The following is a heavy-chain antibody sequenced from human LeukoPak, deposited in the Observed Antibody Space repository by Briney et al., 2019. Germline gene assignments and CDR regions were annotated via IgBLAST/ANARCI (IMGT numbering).Heavy chain of an antibody. Sequence: GGSLRLSCEASGFSFDDYGMSWVRQAPGEGLEWVSSISSSSSYIYYADSVKGRFTISRDNAKNSLYLQMNSLRADDTAVYYCARRAGAYSHPYDYWGQGTLVTVSS. CDR3: ARRAGAYSHPYDY. J-gene: IGHJ4*02. CDR2: ISSSSSYI. D-gene: IGHD4/OR15-4a*01. V-gene: IGHV3-21*04. CDR1: GFSFDDYG.